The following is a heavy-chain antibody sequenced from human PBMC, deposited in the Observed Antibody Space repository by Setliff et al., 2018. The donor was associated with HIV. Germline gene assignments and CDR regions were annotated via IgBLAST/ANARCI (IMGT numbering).Heavy chain of an antibody. CDR2: IIPMYDPP. Sequence: SVKVSCKASGGTFSNSGISWVRQAPGQGLEWMGEIIPMYDPPVYAQKFQGRVTITADESTTTVYMELSSLTSDDTAVYYCARGAPPGNPGHLDYWGQGTLVTVST. J-gene: IGHJ4*02. CDR3: ARGAPPGNPGHLDY. CDR1: GGTFSNSG. V-gene: IGHV1-69*13. D-gene: IGHD6-13*01.